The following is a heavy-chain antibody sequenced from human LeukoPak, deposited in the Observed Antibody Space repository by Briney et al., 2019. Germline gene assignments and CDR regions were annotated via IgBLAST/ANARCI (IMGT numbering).Heavy chain of an antibody. J-gene: IGHJ4*02. CDR2: IYYSGNT. Sequence: PSETLSLTCTVSGGSISSYYWTWIRQPPGKGLEWIGYIYYSGNTNYNPSLKSRITISVDTSKNQFSLKLSSVTAADTAVYYCASNYIADYYFDYWGQGTLVTVSS. CDR3: ASNYIADYYFDY. CDR1: GGSISSYY. D-gene: IGHD3-10*01. V-gene: IGHV4-59*01.